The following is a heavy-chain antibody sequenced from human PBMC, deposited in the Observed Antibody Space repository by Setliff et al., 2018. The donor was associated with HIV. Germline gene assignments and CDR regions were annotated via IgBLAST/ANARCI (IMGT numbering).Heavy chain of an antibody. J-gene: IGHJ5*02. CDR2: INHSGST. CDR3: ATSGYSSSSGWDWFDP. D-gene: IGHD6-6*01. V-gene: IGHV4-34*01. Sequence: LSLTCAVYAGSFSDYYWSWIRQPPGKGLEWIGEINHSGSTKYNQSLRSRLTISVDMSKNQFSLKLSSVTVADTAVYYCATSGYSSSSGWDWFDPWGQGTVVTVSS. CDR1: AGSFSDYY.